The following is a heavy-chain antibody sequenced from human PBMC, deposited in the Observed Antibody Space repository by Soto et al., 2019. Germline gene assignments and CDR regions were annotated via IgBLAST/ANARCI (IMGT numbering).Heavy chain of an antibody. CDR1: GGSFSGYY. J-gene: IGHJ4*02. CDR2: INHSGRT. D-gene: IGHD3-10*01. CDR3: ASEIRGSDY. V-gene: IGHV4-34*01. Sequence: SETLSLTCAVYGGSFSGYYWSWIRQPPGKGLEWIGEINHSGRTNYDPSLKSRVSISVDTSKNQFSLKLSSVTAADTAVYYCASEIRGSDYWGQGTLVTVSS.